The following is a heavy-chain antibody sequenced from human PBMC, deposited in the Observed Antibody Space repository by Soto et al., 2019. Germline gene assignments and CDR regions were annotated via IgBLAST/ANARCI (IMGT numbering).Heavy chain of an antibody. V-gene: IGHV1-69*01. D-gene: IGHD6-13*01. CDR1: RRTLTRYA. Sequence: QVQLVQSGAEVQKPGSSVKVSCKAPRRTLTRYAISWVPQAPGQGLERMGGIIPIFGTANYAQKFQGRVTITADESTSTAYMELSSLRSEDTAVYYCARGSSSWEDYYYYGMDVWGQGTTVTVSS. CDR2: IIPIFGTA. CDR3: ARGSSSWEDYYYYGMDV. J-gene: IGHJ6*02.